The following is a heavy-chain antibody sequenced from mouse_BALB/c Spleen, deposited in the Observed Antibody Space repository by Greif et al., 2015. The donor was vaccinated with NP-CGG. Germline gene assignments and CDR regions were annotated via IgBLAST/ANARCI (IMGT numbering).Heavy chain of an antibody. CDR3: ARKGGYYYGYFDY. J-gene: IGHJ2*01. D-gene: IGHD1-1*01. CDR2: IYPGDGDT. CDR1: GYAFSSYW. V-gene: IGHV1-80*01. Sequence: QVQLQQSGAELVRPGSSVKISCKASGYAFSSYWMNWVKQRPGQGLEWIGQIYPGDGDTNYNGKFKGKATLTADKSSSTAYMQLSSLTSEDSAVYFCARKGGYYYGYFDYWGQGTTLTVSS.